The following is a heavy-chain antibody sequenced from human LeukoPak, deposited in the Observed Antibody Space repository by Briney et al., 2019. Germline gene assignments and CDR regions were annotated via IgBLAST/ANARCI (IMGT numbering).Heavy chain of an antibody. CDR1: GFTFSSYW. Sequence: GGSLRLSCAASGFTFSSYWMSWVRQAPGKGLEWVANIKQDGSEKYYVDSVKGRFTISRDNAKNSLYLQMNSLRAEDTAVYYCARVVIDYDSSGYSDYWGQGTLVTVSS. V-gene: IGHV3-7*01. CDR2: IKQDGSEK. CDR3: ARVVIDYDSSGYSDY. D-gene: IGHD3-22*01. J-gene: IGHJ4*02.